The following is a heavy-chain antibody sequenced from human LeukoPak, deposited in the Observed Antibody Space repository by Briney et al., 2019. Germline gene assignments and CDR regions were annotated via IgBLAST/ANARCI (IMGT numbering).Heavy chain of an antibody. CDR3: ARDGPLYYDFWSGYNY. CDR1: GGSIGSGSYY. V-gene: IGHV4-61*02. D-gene: IGHD3-3*01. Sequence: SETLSLTCTVSGGSIGSGSYYWSWIRQPAGKGLGWIGRIYTSGSTSYNPSLKSRVTISVDTSKNQFSLKLSSVTAADTAVYYCARDGPLYYDFWSGYNYWGQGTLVTVSS. J-gene: IGHJ4*02. CDR2: IYTSGST.